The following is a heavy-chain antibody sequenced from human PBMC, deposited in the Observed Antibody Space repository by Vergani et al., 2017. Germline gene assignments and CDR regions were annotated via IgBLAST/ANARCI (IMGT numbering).Heavy chain of an antibody. J-gene: IGHJ4*02. Sequence: EVQLVESGGGLVQPGGSLRLSCAASGFTFSSYWMSWVRQAPGKGLEWVANIKQDGSEKYYVDSVKGRFTISRDNAKNSLYLQMNSLRAEDTAVYYCAGDFYDYDSSGYSRWGQGTLVTVSS. CDR2: IKQDGSEK. CDR3: AGDFYDYDSSGYSR. D-gene: IGHD3-22*01. V-gene: IGHV3-7*01. CDR1: GFTFSSYW.